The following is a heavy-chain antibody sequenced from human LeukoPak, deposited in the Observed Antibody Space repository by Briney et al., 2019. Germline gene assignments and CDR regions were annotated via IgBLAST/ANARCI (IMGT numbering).Heavy chain of an antibody. CDR3: ARGYSGYDAYFDY. CDR1: GGSISSSSYY. V-gene: IGHV4-39*01. Sequence: PSETLSLTCTVSGGSISSSSYYWGWIRQPPGKGLEWIGSIYYSGSTYYNPSPKSQVTIPVDTSKNQFSLKLSSVTAADTAVYYCARGYSGYDAYFDYWGQGTLVTVSS. CDR2: IYYSGST. J-gene: IGHJ4*02. D-gene: IGHD5-12*01.